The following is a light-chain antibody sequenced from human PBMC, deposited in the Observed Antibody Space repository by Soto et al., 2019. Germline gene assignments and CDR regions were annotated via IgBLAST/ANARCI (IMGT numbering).Light chain of an antibody. CDR1: QSVSSY. CDR2: HAS. J-gene: IGKJ4*01. Sequence: IVMTQSPATLSLSPGERATLSCRPSQSVSSYLAWYQQKPGQAPRLLIYHASNRATGIPARFSGSGSGTDFTLTISSLEPEDFAVYYCQQRSNWSEITFGGGTKVDIK. V-gene: IGKV3-11*01. CDR3: QQRSNWSEIT.